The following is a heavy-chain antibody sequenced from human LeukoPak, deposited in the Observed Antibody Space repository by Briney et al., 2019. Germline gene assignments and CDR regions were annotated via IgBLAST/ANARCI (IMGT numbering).Heavy chain of an antibody. V-gene: IGHV3-53*01. CDR1: GFTVSSNY. CDR3: ASRPDHYYGMDV. Sequence: PGGSLRLSCAASGFTVSSNYMSWVRQAPGKGLEWVSVIYSGGSTYYADSVKGQFTISRDNSKNTLYLQMNSLRAEDMAVYYCASRPDHYYGMDVWGQGTTVTVSS. J-gene: IGHJ6*02. CDR2: IYSGGST.